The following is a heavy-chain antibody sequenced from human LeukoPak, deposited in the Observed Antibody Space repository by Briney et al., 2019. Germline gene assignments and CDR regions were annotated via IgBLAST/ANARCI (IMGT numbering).Heavy chain of an antibody. CDR1: GFTFSSYA. CDR3: AKHIDYRANSVVDF. Sequence: PGGSLRLSCAASGFTFSSYAMTWVRQAPGKGLEWVSAISGSGGSTYYADSVKGRFTISRDNSKNTLYLQMSSLRAEDTAVYYCAKHIDYRANSVVDFWGPGTLVTVSP. V-gene: IGHV3-23*01. D-gene: IGHD4-23*01. CDR2: ISGSGGST. J-gene: IGHJ4*02.